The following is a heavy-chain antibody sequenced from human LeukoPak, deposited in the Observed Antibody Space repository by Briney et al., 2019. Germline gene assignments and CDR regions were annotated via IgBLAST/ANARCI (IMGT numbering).Heavy chain of an antibody. V-gene: IGHV4-39*01. CDR1: GGSISSSSYY. CDR2: IYYSGST. Sequence: SETLSLTCTVSGGSISSSSYYWGWIRQPPGKGLEWIGSIYYSGSTYYNPSLKSRVTISVDTSKNQFSLKLSSVTAADTAVCYCASPTSGFNGASFDYWGQGTLVTVSS. D-gene: IGHD3-22*01. J-gene: IGHJ4*02. CDR3: ASPTSGFNGASFDY.